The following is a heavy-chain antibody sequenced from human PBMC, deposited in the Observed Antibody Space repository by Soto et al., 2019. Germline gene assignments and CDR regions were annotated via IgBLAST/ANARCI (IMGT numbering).Heavy chain of an antibody. D-gene: IGHD3-22*01. Sequence: TLSLPCTVSGGSLSRGCYYWSWIRQHPGKGLEWIGYIYYSGSTYYNTSLKSRFNISVETSKNQFSLKLSSVIAAETAVYYCARLDSSGYYYGYYFDYWGQGTLGTVS. V-gene: IGHV4-31*03. CDR2: IYYSGST. J-gene: IGHJ4*02. CDR1: GGSLSRGCYY. CDR3: ARLDSSGYYYGYYFDY.